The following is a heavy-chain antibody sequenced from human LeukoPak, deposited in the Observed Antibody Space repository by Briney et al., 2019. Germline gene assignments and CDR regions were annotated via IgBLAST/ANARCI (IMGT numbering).Heavy chain of an antibody. Sequence: GGSLRLSCSVSGFTFSDYEVNWVRQAPGKGLEWISYISSSGTSIYYANSVKGRFTVCRDNAKNTVHLQMNTLRAEDTALYYCAREAASCGGDCLDYWGQGTLVTVSS. CDR2: ISSSGTSI. CDR1: GFTFSDYE. D-gene: IGHD2-21*01. V-gene: IGHV3-48*03. CDR3: AREAASCGGDCLDY. J-gene: IGHJ4*02.